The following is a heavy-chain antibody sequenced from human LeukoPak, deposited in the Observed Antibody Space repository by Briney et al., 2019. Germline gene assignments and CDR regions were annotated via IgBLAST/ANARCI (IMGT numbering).Heavy chain of an antibody. CDR2: ISGSGGRT. CDR3: AKEYYDILTGFFDY. D-gene: IGHD3-9*01. J-gene: IGHJ4*02. Sequence: PGGSLRLSCAASGFTVSSNYMSWVRQAPGKGLEWVSAISGSGGRTYYADSVEGRFTISRDNSKNTLYLQMNSLRAEDTAVYYCAKEYYDILTGFFDYWGQGTLVTVSS. V-gene: IGHV3-23*01. CDR1: GFTVSSNY.